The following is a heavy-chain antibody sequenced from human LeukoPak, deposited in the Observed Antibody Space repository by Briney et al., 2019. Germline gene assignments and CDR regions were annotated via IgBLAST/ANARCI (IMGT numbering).Heavy chain of an antibody. V-gene: IGHV4-39*01. CDR2: IYDSRTI. CDR3: ARHDGRSGGTMGALDS. CDR1: SGSISSSSYY. J-gene: IGHJ4*02. Sequence: SETLSLTCTVSSGSISSSSYYWGWIRQPPGKGLEWIGSIYDSRTIYYNPSLNSRVTISAVTSKNQFSLQLNSVTAADTAVYYCARHDGRSGGTMGALDSWGQGSLVTVSS. D-gene: IGHD4-23*01.